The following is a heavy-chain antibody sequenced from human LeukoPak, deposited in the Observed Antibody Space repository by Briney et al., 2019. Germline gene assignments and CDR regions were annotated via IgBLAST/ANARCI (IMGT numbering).Heavy chain of an antibody. CDR3: TRDRPYSSTMDV. Sequence: GGSLRLSCAASGFTFSGYNMNWVRQAPGKVLEWVSSMTSSTSYIYYADSVKGRFTISRDNANNSLYLQMNSLRAEDTAVYYCTRDRPYSSTMDVWGKGTTVTVSS. J-gene: IGHJ6*03. D-gene: IGHD6-13*01. V-gene: IGHV3-21*01. CDR2: MTSSTSYI. CDR1: GFTFSGYN.